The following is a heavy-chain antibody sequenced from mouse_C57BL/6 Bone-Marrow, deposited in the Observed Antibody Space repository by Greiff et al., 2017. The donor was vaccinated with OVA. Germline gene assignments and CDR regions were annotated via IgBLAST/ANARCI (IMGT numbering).Heavy chain of an antibody. D-gene: IGHD2-10*01. CDR2: IDPETGGT. V-gene: IGHV1-15*01. J-gene: IGHJ4*01. Sequence: VQRVESGAELVRPGASVTLSCKASGYTFTDYEMHWVKQTPVHGLEWIGAIDPETGGTAYNQKFKGKAILTADKSSSTAYMELRSLTSEDSAVYYCTRSLLLPYAMDYWGQGTSVTVSS. CDR1: GYTFTDYE. CDR3: TRSLLLPYAMDY.